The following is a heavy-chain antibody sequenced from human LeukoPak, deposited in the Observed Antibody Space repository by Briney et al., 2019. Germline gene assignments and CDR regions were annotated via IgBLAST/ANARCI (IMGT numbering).Heavy chain of an antibody. V-gene: IGHV4-34*01. CDR3: ARTAVAATLGWFDP. Sequence: SETLSLTCAVYGGSFSGYYWSWIRQPPGKGLEWIGEINHSGSTNYNPSLKSRVTISVDTSKNQFSLKLSSVTAADTAVYYCARTAVAATLGWFDPWGQGTLVTVSS. CDR2: INHSGST. J-gene: IGHJ5*02. D-gene: IGHD2-15*01. CDR1: GGSFSGYY.